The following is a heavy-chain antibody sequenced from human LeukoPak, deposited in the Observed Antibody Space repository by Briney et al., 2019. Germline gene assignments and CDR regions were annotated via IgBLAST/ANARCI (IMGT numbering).Heavy chain of an antibody. CDR2: ISYDGSNK. V-gene: IGHV3-30-3*02. Sequence: GGSLRLSCQTSGFTFSSYAMHWVRQAPGKGLEWVAVISYDGSNKYYADSVKGRFTISRDNSKNTLYLQMNSLRAEDTAVFYCARGPLTGRWPDMGFDYWGQGTLVTVSS. CDR1: GFTFSSYA. J-gene: IGHJ4*02. CDR3: ARGPLTGRWPDMGFDY. D-gene: IGHD5-24*01.